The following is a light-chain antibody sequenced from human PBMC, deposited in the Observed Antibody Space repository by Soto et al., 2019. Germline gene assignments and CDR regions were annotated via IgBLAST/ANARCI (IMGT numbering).Light chain of an antibody. CDR2: KAS. J-gene: IGKJ1*01. V-gene: IGKV1-5*03. CDR1: QSVSRW. Sequence: DIQMTQSPSTLSASVGDRVIITCLASQSVSRWLAWYKQKPGEAPKLLIYKASNLESGVSSRFSGSGSGTEFTLTISSLQPDDSATYYCQQYDVYSPWMFGQGTKVDI. CDR3: QQYDVYSPWM.